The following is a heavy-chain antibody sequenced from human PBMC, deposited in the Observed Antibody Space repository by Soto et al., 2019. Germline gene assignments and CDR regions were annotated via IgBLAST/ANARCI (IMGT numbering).Heavy chain of an antibody. D-gene: IGHD4-17*01. V-gene: IGHV4-39*01. Sequence: SETLSLTCTVSGGSISSSSYYWGWIRQPPGKGLEWIGNIYYSGSTYYNPSLKSRVTISVDTSKNQFSLKLSSVTAADTAVYYCARVSTVTKLDYWGHGMLVTVSS. CDR2: IYYSGST. CDR3: ARVSTVTKLDY. J-gene: IGHJ4*01. CDR1: GGSISSSSYY.